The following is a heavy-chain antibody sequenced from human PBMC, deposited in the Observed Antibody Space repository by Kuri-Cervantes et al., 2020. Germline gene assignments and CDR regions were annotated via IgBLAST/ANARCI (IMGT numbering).Heavy chain of an antibody. CDR1: GFTFSSYW. Sequence: GESLKISCAASGFTFSSYWMHWVRQAPGKGLVWVSRINSDGSSTSYADSVKGRFTISRDNSKNTLYLQMNSLRAEDTAVYYCALGDYYYYGMDVWGQGTTVTVSS. V-gene: IGHV3-74*01. J-gene: IGHJ6*02. CDR2: INSDGSST. CDR3: ALGDYYYYGMDV. D-gene: IGHD3-16*01.